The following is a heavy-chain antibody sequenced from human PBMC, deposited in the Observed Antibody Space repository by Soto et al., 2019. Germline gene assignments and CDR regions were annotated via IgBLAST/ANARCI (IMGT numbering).Heavy chain of an antibody. J-gene: IGHJ2*01. V-gene: IGHV4-59*08. D-gene: IGHD5-12*01. CDR2: IYYSGST. Sequence: GKGLEWIEYIYYSGSTNYNPSLKSRVTISVDTSKNHFSLNLSSVTAADTAVYYCGRPPSKVATIPFFFFFQEEDGIRDFRSFSAFLLNRSPDL. CDR3: GRPPSKVATIPFFFFFQEEDGIRDFRSFSAFLLNRSPDL.